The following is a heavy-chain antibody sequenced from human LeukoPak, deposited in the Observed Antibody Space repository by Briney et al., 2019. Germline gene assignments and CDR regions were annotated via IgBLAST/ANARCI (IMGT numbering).Heavy chain of an antibody. CDR3: ARDHRGVSWYYSDY. CDR2: IKQEGSEK. Sequence: GGSLRLSCAASGFTFSSYWMSWVRQAPGKGLEWVAHIKQEGSEKYYVDSVKGRFTITRANDKNTLYLQMTIQRAEDKAVAYCARDHRGVSWYYSDYWGRQTLVTASS. D-gene: IGHD6-13*01. J-gene: IGHJ4*02. V-gene: IGHV3-7*01. CDR1: GFTFSSYW.